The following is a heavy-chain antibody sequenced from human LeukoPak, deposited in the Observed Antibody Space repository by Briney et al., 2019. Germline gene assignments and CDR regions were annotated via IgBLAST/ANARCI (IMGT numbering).Heavy chain of an antibody. V-gene: IGHV3-21*01. CDR1: GFTFGSYS. CDR2: ISSSSSYI. J-gene: IGHJ4*02. Sequence: GGSLRLSCAASGFTFGSYSMNWVRQAPGKGLEWVSSISSSSSYIYYGDSVKGRFTISRDNAKNSLYLQMNSLRAEDTAVYYCARESRNYYDSSGYYNYYFDYWGQGTLVTVSS. D-gene: IGHD3-22*01. CDR3: ARESRNYYDSSGYYNYYFDY.